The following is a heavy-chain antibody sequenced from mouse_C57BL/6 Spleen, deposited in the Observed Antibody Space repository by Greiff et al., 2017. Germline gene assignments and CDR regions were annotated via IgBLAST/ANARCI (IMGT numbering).Heavy chain of an antibody. D-gene: IGHD1-1*01. CDR1: GFTFSDYY. Sequence: DVQLVESEGGLVQPGSSMKLSCTASGFTFSDYYMAWVRQVPEKGLEWVANINYDGSSTYYLDSLKSRFIISRDNAKNILYLQMSSLKSEDTATYYCARDTLYYYGSSYGYFDVWGTGTTVTVSS. J-gene: IGHJ1*03. CDR3: ARDTLYYYGSSYGYFDV. V-gene: IGHV5-16*01. CDR2: INYDGSST.